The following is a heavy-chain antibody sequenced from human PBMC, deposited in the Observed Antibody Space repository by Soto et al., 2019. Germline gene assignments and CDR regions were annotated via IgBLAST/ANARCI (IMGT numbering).Heavy chain of an antibody. V-gene: IGHV4-39*01. CDR1: GGSISSSSYY. CDR2: IYYSGST. D-gene: IGHD3-10*01. Sequence: QLQLQESGPGLVKPSETLSLTCTVSGGSISSSSYYWGWIRQPPGKGLEWIGTIYYSGSTYYNLSLKSRVTISVDTSKNQFSLKLSSVTAADTAVYYCARVWYGSGGYYIPLNYFDYWGQGTLVTVSS. CDR3: ARVWYGSGGYYIPLNYFDY. J-gene: IGHJ4*02.